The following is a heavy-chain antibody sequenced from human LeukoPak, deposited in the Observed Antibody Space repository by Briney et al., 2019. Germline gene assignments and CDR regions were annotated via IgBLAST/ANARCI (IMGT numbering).Heavy chain of an antibody. J-gene: IGHJ4*02. V-gene: IGHV3-23*01. D-gene: IGHD4-17*01. Sequence: GGSLRLSCTASGFAMSWVRQAPGKGLEWVASIRGSGDDSTYYADSVKGRFIISRDHFKNTLYLQMDSLRAEDSAVYYCAYRVGLRYYYFDYWGQGTLVTVSS. CDR2: IRGSGDDST. CDR3: AYRVGLRYYYFDY. CDR1: GFA.